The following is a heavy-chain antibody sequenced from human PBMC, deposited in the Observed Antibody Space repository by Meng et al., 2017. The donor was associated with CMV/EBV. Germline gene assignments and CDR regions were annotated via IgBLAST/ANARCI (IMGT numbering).Heavy chain of an antibody. D-gene: IGHD2-15*01. Sequence: QVPQVQSGAEVKKPGSSVKVPCKASGGTFSSYAISWVRQAPGQGLEWMGGIIPIFGTANYAQKFQGRVTITADESTSTAYMELSSLRSEDTAVYYCARNQPSRGWSHEDYWGQGTLVTVSS. CDR3: ARNQPSRGWSHEDY. V-gene: IGHV1-69*12. CDR2: IIPIFGTA. J-gene: IGHJ4*02. CDR1: GGTFSSYA.